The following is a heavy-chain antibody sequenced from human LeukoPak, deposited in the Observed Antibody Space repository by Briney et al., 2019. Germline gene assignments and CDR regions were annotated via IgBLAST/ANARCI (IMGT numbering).Heavy chain of an antibody. Sequence: GGSLRLSCAASGFTFSTYSMNWVRQAPGKGLEWVSAISGSGGRIYFADSVKGRFTISRDNSKNTLYLQMNSLRADDTAVYYCAKDIIGAETFDYWGQGTLVTVSS. J-gene: IGHJ4*02. V-gene: IGHV3-23*01. CDR1: GFTFSTYS. D-gene: IGHD1-20*01. CDR3: AKDIIGAETFDY. CDR2: ISGSGGRI.